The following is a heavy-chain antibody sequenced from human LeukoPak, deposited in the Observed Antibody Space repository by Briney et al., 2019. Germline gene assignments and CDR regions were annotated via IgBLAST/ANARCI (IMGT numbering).Heavy chain of an antibody. CDR1: GFIISDYA. Sequence: PGGSLRLSCSASGFIISDYAMHWVRQAPGKGLEYVSAISANGGSTYYADSMKGRFTISRDTSKNTLYLQMSSLRAEDTAMYHCVKDLYKGDSASWYFFHYWGQGTLVTVSS. J-gene: IGHJ4*02. D-gene: IGHD6-13*01. V-gene: IGHV3-64D*06. CDR3: VKDLYKGDSASWYFFHY. CDR2: ISANGGST.